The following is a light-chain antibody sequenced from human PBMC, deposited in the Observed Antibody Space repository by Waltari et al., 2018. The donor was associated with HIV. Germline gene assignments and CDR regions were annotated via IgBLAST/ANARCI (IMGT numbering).Light chain of an antibody. CDR2: NVS. CDR3: CSYAGSYSYV. J-gene: IGLJ1*01. CDR1: SSDVGVYDF. Sequence: QSALTQPRSLSGSPGQSVTISCTGSSSDVGVYDFVSWYQQYPGKAPKLIIFNVSKRPSGVPDSFAGSKSGNTASLTISGLQAEDEADYHCCSYAGSYSYVFGTGTQVTVL. V-gene: IGLV2-11*01.